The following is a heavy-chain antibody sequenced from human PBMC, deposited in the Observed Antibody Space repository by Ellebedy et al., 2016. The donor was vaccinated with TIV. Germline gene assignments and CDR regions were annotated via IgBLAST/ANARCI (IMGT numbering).Heavy chain of an antibody. CDR3: ARHKPYDFRSGYYGYFDY. CDR1: GGSISSSSYY. D-gene: IGHD3-3*01. J-gene: IGHJ4*02. Sequence: SETLSLTCTVSGGSISSSSYYWGWIRQPPGKGLEWIGSIYYSGSTNYNPSLKSRVTISVDTSKNQFSLKLSSVTAADTAVYYCARHKPYDFRSGYYGYFDYWGQGTLVTVSS. V-gene: IGHV4-39*01. CDR2: IYYSGST.